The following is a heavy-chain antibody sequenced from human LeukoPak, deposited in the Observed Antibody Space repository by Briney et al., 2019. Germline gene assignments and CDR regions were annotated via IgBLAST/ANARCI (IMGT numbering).Heavy chain of an antibody. CDR2: INHSGST. J-gene: IGHJ4*02. CDR3: ARGHGSGSYYFDY. D-gene: IGHD3-10*01. V-gene: IGHV4-34*01. Sequence: SETLSLTCAVYGGFFSGYYWSWIRQPPGKGLEWIGEINHSGSTNYNPSLKSRVTISVDTSKNQFSLKLSSVTAADTAVYYCARGHGSGSYYFDYWGQGTLVTVSS. CDR1: GGFFSGYY.